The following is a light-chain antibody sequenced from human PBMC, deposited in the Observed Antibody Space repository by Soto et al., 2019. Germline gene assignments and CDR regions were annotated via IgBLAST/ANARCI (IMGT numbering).Light chain of an antibody. V-gene: IGKV3-20*01. CDR1: QSVSSSY. Sequence: EIVLTQSPGPLSLSPGERATLSCRASQSVSSSYLAWYQQKTGQAPRLLIYGGSSRATDIPDRFSGSGSGTIITLTISKLEAEVFALYYCQQYCSSSITFGQGTRLEIK. J-gene: IGKJ5*01. CDR3: QQYCSSSIT. CDR2: GGS.